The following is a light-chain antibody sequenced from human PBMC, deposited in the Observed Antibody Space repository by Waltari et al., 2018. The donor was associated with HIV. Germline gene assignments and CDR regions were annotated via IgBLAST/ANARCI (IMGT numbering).Light chain of an antibody. CDR1: NSNIGPHSV. CDR3: QSSDNTLSGSV. V-gene: IGLV1-40*01. CDR2: NTN. J-gene: IGLJ2*01. Sequence: QSVLPQPPSVSGAPGQRVTLSCTGDNSNIGPHSVHWYQQFPGTAPPLLIYNTNNRPSGVPDRFSGSKSGTSASLAITGLQAEDEADYHCQSSDNTLSGSVFGGGTKLTVL.